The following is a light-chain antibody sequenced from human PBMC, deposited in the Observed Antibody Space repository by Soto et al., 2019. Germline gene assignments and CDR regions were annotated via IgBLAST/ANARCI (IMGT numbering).Light chain of an antibody. CDR1: SSDVGSYDL. V-gene: IGLV2-14*02. J-gene: IGLJ2*01. Sequence: QSALTQPASVSGSPGQSITFSCTGASSDVGSYDLVSWYQQHPGKAPKLLIFDVSNRPSGVSHRFSGSKSGNAASLTISGLQAEDEAYYYCFSYSTSSTVGLGGGTKLTVL. CDR2: DVS. CDR3: FSYSTSSTVG.